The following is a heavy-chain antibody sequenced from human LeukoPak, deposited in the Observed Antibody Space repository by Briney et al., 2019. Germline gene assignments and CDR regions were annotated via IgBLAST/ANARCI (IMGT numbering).Heavy chain of an antibody. CDR3: ARDNGYSSSWPYYYYYYYMDV. Sequence: ETLSLTCAVYGGSFSGYYWSWVRQAPGKGLEWVANIKQDGSEKYYVDSVKGRFTISRDNAKNSLYLQMNSLRAEDTAVYYCARDNGYSSSWPYYYYYYYMDVWGKGTTVTISS. J-gene: IGHJ6*03. V-gene: IGHV3-7*01. D-gene: IGHD6-13*01. CDR1: GGSFSGYY. CDR2: IKQDGSEK.